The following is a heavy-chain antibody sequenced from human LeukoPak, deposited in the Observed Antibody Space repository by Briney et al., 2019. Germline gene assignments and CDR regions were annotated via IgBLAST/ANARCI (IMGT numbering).Heavy chain of an antibody. V-gene: IGHV4-59*01. J-gene: IGHJ3*02. CDR2: IYYSGST. CDR1: GGSISSYY. Sequence: SETLSLTCTVSGGSISSYYWSWIRQPPGKGLEWIGYIYYSGSTNYNPSLKSRVTISVDTSKNQFSLKLSSVTAADTAVYYCAKVLEGTFDIGGQGTMVIVSS. CDR3: AKVLEGTFDI.